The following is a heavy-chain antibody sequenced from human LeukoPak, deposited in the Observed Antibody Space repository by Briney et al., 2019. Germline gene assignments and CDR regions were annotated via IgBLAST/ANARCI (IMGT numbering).Heavy chain of an antibody. V-gene: IGHV1-69*04. CDR1: GGTFSSYA. D-gene: IGHD6-6*01. CDR3: ASRSSIAARQGESNYYYYGMDV. CDR2: IIPILGIA. Sequence: SVKVSCKASGGTFSSYAISWVRQAPGQGLEWMGRIIPILGIANYAQKFQGRVTITADKSTSTAYTELSSLRSEDTAVYYCASRSSIAARQGESNYYYYGMDVWGQGTTVTVSS. J-gene: IGHJ6*02.